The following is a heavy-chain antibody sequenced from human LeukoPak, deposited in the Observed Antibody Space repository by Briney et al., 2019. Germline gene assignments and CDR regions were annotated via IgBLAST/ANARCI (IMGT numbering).Heavy chain of an antibody. V-gene: IGHV3-30*04. D-gene: IGHD6-19*01. CDR2: ISYDGSNK. Sequence: GRSLRLSCAASGFTFSSYAMHWVRQAPGKGLEWVAVISYDGSNKYYADSVKGRFTISRDNSKNTLYLQMNSPRAEDTAVYYCARGQAVSDYWGQGTLVTVSS. CDR1: GFTFSSYA. J-gene: IGHJ4*02. CDR3: ARGQAVSDY.